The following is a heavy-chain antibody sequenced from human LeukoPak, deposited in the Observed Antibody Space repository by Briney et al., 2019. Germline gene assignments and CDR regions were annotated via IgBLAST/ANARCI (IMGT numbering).Heavy chain of an antibody. V-gene: IGHV4-59*12. CDR3: ARPDYYGSGSDAFDI. CDR1: GGSISSYY. Sequence: SETLSLTCTVSGGSISSYYWSWIRQPPGKGLEWIGYIYYSGSTNYNPSLKSRVTISVDTSKNQFSLKLSSVTAADTAVYYCARPDYYGSGSDAFDIWGQGTMVTVSS. D-gene: IGHD3-10*01. J-gene: IGHJ3*02. CDR2: IYYSGST.